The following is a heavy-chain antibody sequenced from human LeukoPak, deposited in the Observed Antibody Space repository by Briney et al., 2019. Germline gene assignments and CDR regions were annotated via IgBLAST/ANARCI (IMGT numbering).Heavy chain of an antibody. CDR3: ARSPHLGGNDAFDI. CDR1: GFTFSSYE. D-gene: IGHD1-26*01. CDR2: ISSSGSTI. J-gene: IGHJ3*02. Sequence: GGSLRLSCAASGFTFSSYEMNWVRQAPGKGLEWVSYISSSGSTIYYADSVKGRFTISRDNAKNSLYLQMNSLRAEDTAVYYCARSPHLGGNDAFDIWGQGTMVTVSS. V-gene: IGHV3-48*03.